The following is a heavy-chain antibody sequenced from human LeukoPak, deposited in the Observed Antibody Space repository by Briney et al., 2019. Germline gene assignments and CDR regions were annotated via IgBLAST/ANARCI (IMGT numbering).Heavy chain of an antibody. CDR2: IFNDGST. CDR3: AKDSYYDSSGYYPPSYFDY. V-gene: IGHV3-53*01. J-gene: IGHJ4*02. Sequence: PGGSLRLSCAASGFTVRSNYMSWVRQAPGKGLEWVSLIFNDGSTYYADSVKARFTISRDNSMDTLYLQMNSLRAEDTAVYYCAKDSYYDSSGYYPPSYFDYWGQGTLVTVSS. D-gene: IGHD3-22*01. CDR1: GFTVRSNY.